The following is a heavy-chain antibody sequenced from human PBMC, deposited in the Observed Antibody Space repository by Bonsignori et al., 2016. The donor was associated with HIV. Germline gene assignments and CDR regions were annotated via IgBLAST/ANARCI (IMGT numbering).Heavy chain of an antibody. J-gene: IGHJ2*01. CDR2: INPSGGDT. V-gene: IGHV1-46*01. D-gene: IGHD4-17*01. CDR3: ARRAPTWCFDL. Sequence: WVRQAPGQGLEWMGIINPSGGDTHYAQKFQGRVTMTRDTSTSTVYMELSSLRSEDTAVYYCARRAPTWCFDLWGRGTLVTVSS.